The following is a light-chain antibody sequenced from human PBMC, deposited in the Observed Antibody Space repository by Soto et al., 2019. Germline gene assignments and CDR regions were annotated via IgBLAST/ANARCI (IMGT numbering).Light chain of an antibody. CDR3: EQYDTLPLT. V-gene: IGKV1-33*01. CDR2: DAS. CDR1: QDTGKY. Sequence: IQMTQSPTSLSASVGDRVTITCQASQDTGKYLNWFQQKPGTAPKLLIYDASNLQTGVPARFSGSGSGTVFTFTINSLQPEDIATYFCEQYDTLPLTFGGGTKVEIK. J-gene: IGKJ4*01.